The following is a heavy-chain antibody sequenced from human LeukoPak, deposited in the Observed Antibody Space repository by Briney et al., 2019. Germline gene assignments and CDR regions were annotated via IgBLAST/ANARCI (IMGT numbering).Heavy chain of an antibody. CDR3: ARGGGLDV. J-gene: IGHJ6*02. CDR2: INHNGNVN. Sequence: GGSLRLSCAASGFTFSSYWMNWARQAPGKGLEWVASINHNGNVNYYVDSVKGRFTISRDNAKNSLYLRMSNLRAEDTAVYFCARGGGLDVWGQGATVTVSS. V-gene: IGHV3-7*03. CDR1: GFTFSSYW. D-gene: IGHD3-16*01.